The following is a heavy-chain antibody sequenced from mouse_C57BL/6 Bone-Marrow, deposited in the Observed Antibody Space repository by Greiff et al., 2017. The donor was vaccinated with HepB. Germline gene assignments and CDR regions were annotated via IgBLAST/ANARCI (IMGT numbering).Heavy chain of an antibody. D-gene: IGHD4-1*01. J-gene: IGHJ2*01. V-gene: IGHV1-61*01. CDR3: ARGYWGFDY. Sequence: QVQLQQPGAELVRPGSSVKLSCKASGYTFTSYWMDWVKQRPGQGLEWIGNIYPSDSETHYNQKFKDKATLTVDKSSSTAYMQLSSLTSEDSAVYYCARGYWGFDYWGQGTTLTVSS. CDR1: GYTFTSYW. CDR2: IYPSDSET.